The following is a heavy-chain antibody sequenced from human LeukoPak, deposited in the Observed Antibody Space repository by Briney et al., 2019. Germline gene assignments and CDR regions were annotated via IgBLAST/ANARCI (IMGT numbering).Heavy chain of an antibody. Sequence: GGSLRLSCAASGFIFRNYAMSWLRQAPGKGLEWVSTVHGRNFYADSVKGRFTISRDDSRSTLYLQMDSLRAEGTAVYYCAKDQTGDGYNPIWAPGTLVTVSS. V-gene: IGHV3-23*01. J-gene: IGHJ4*02. CDR3: AKDQTGDGYNPI. CDR2: VHGRN. D-gene: IGHD5-24*01. CDR1: GFIFRNYA.